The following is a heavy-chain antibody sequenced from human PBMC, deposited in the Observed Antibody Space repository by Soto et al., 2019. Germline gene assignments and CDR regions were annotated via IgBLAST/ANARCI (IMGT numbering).Heavy chain of an antibody. CDR3: ARDATYYYGSGSYLGY. J-gene: IGHJ4*02. Sequence: QVQLVESGGGLVKPGGSLRLSCAASGFTFSDYYMNWIRQAPGKGLEWVSYISTSGSTIFYADSVKSRFTISRDNAKNSLYLQMNSLRAEDTAVYYCARDATYYYGSGSYLGYWGQGTLVTVSS. D-gene: IGHD3-10*01. CDR2: ISTSGSTI. V-gene: IGHV3-11*01. CDR1: GFTFSDYY.